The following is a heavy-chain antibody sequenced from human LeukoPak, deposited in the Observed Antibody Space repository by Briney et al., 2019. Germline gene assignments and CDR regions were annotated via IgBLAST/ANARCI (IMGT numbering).Heavy chain of an antibody. J-gene: IGHJ6*02. CDR3: ARGSCSSRSCYKRVNGLDV. CDR2: FHTAGDT. Sequence: GGSLRLSCAASGFTFSNYDMHWVRQATGKGLEWVSAFHTAGDTHYSGSVKGRFANSRENAKNSFYLQMNNLRAGDTAVYYCARGSCSSRSCYKRVNGLDVWGQGTPVTVSS. CDR1: GFTFSNYD. V-gene: IGHV3-13*01. D-gene: IGHD2-2*01.